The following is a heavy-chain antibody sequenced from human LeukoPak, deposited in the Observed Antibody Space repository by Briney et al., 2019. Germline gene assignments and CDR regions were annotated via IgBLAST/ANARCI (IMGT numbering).Heavy chain of an antibody. Sequence: GGSLRLSCAASGFTFSSYAMSWVRQAPGKGLEWVSAIRGSGGSTYYADSVKGRFTISRDNSKNTLYLQMNSLRAEDTAVYYCAKDHRYCGGGSCQPDAFDIWGQGTMVTVSS. CDR1: GFTFSSYA. CDR2: IRGSGGST. J-gene: IGHJ3*02. CDR3: AKDHRYCGGGSCQPDAFDI. V-gene: IGHV3-23*01. D-gene: IGHD2-15*01.